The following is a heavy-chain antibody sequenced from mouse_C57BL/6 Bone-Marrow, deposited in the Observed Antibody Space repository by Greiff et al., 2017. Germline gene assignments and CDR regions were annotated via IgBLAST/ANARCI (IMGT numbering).Heavy chain of an antibody. V-gene: IGHV14-1*01. CDR3: TSPYYYASSYGY. J-gene: IGHJ2*01. D-gene: IGHD1-1*01. CDR2: IDPEDGDT. Sequence: EVQLQQSGAELVRPGASVKLSCTASGFNIKDYYMHWVKQRPEKGLEWIGRIDPEDGDTEYAPKFQGKATMTADTSSNTAYLQLSSLTSEDTAVYYCTSPYYYASSYGYWGQGTTLTVSS. CDR1: GFNIKDYY.